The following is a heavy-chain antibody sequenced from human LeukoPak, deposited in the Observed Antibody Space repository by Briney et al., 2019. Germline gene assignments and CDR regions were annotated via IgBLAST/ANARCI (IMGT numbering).Heavy chain of an antibody. CDR1: GGSFSGYY. CDR2: INHSGST. V-gene: IGHV4-34*01. J-gene: IGHJ4*02. D-gene: IGHD3-22*01. CDR3: ARGNYYDSSGIPWAQYYFDY. Sequence: SETLSLTCAVYGGSFSGYYWSWIRQPPGKGLEWIGEINHSGSTNYNPSLKSRVTISVDTSKNQFSLKLSSVTAADTAVYYCARGNYYDSSGIPWAQYYFDYWGQGTLVTVSS.